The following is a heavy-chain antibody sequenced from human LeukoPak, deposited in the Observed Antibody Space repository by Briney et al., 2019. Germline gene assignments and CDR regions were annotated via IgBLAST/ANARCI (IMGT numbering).Heavy chain of an antibody. V-gene: IGHV1-69*05. J-gene: IGHJ4*02. CDR3: ATDRDGYNYYFDY. Sequence: SVKVSCKASGGTFSSYAISWVRQAPGQGLEWMGGIIPIFGTANYAQKFQGRVTITTDESTSTAYMELSSLRSEDTAVYYCATDRDGYNYYFDYWGQGTLVTVSS. CDR2: IIPIFGTA. D-gene: IGHD5-24*01. CDR1: GGTFSSYA.